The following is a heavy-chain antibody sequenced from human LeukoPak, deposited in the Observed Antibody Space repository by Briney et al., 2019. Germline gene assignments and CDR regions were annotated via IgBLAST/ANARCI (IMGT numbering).Heavy chain of an antibody. V-gene: IGHV3-64D*06. Sequence: PGGSLRLSCSASGFTFSSYAMHWVRQAPGKGLEYVSAISSNGGSTYYADSVKGRFTISRDNSKNTLYLQMSSLRAEDTAVYYCVKDHLYGSGSYFLYYYYYYYGMDVWGQGTTVIVSS. J-gene: IGHJ6*02. CDR3: VKDHLYGSGSYFLYYYYYYYGMDV. D-gene: IGHD3-10*01. CDR1: GFTFSSYA. CDR2: ISSNGGST.